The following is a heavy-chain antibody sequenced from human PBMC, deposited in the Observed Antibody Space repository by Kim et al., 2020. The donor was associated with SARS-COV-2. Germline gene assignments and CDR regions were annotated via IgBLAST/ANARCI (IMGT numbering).Heavy chain of an antibody. Sequence: SVKVSCKASGGTFSSYAISWVRQAPGQGLEWMGGIIPIFGTANYAEKFQGRVTITADESTSTAYMELSSLRSEDTAVYYCSSSAYCGGDCYSDYWGKGTLVTVSS. CDR2: IIPIFGTA. CDR3: SSSAYCGGDCYSDY. V-gene: IGHV1-69*13. J-gene: IGHJ4*02. D-gene: IGHD2-21*02. CDR1: GGTFSSYA.